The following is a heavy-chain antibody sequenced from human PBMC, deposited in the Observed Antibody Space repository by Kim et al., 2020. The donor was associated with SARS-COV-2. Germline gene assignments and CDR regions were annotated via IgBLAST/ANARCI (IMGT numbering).Heavy chain of an antibody. CDR3: ARLGYGSGSYYNVGTRRPSYYYGMDV. Sequence: GESLKISCKGSGYSFTSYWIGWVRQMPGKGLEWMGIIYPGDSDTRYSPSFQGQVTISADKSISTAYLQWSSLKASDTAMYYCARLGYGSGSYYNVGTRRPSYYYGMDVWGQGTTVTVSS. CDR2: IYPGDSDT. D-gene: IGHD3-10*01. J-gene: IGHJ6*02. CDR1: GYSFTSYW. V-gene: IGHV5-51*01.